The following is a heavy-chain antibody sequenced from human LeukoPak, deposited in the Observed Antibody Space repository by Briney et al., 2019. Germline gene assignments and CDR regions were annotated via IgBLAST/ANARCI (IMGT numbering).Heavy chain of an antibody. Sequence: PSETLSLTCTVSGGSISSGGYYWSWIRQHPGKGLEWIGYIYYSGSTYYNPSLKSRVTISVDTSKNQFSLKLSSVTAADTAVYYCARAGDGYNYVNVDYWGQGILVTVSS. CDR2: IYYSGST. V-gene: IGHV4-31*03. J-gene: IGHJ4*02. CDR3: ARAGDGYNYVNVDY. CDR1: GGSISSGGYY. D-gene: IGHD5-24*01.